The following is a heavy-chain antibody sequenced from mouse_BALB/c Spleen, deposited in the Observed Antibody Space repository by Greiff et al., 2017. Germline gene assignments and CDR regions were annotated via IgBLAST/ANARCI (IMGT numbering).Heavy chain of an antibody. CDR2: ISSGGSYT. J-gene: IGHJ4*01. V-gene: IGHV5-9-3*01. CDR3: ARGGNLPYYAMDY. CDR1: GFTFSSYA. Sequence: EVKLVESGGGLVKPGGSLKLSCAASGFTFSSYAMSWVRQTPEKRLEWVATISSGGSYTYYPDSVKGRFTISRDNAKNTLYLQMSSLRSEDTAMYYCARGGNLPYYAMDYWGQGTSVTVSS. D-gene: IGHD2-1*01.